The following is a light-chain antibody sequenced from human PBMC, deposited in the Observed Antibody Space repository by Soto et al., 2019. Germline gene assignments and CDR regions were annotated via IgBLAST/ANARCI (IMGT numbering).Light chain of an antibody. CDR3: SSYSSANTVI. J-gene: IGLJ2*01. CDR2: EVT. CDR1: SGDIGSYTY. V-gene: IGLV2-14*01. Sequence: QSALTQPASVSGSPGQSITISCTGTSGDIGSYTYVSWYQQYPGKAPKLLISEVTNRPSGVSNRFSGSKSGNTASLTISGLQAEDEAQYYCSSYSSANTVIFGGGTKLTVL.